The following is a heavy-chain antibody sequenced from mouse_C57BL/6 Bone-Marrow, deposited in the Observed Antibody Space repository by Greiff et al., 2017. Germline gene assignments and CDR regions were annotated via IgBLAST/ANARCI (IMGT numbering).Heavy chain of an antibody. J-gene: IGHJ3*01. D-gene: IGHD3-2*02. V-gene: IGHV1-72*01. CDR1: GNTFTSYW. CDR3: ARQLRLRGAPSGFAY. Sequence: QVQLQQPGAELVKPGASVKLSCKASGNTFTSYWMHWVKQRPGRGLEWIGRIDPNSGGTKYNEKFKSKATLTVDKPSSTAYMQLSSLTSEDSAVYYCARQLRLRGAPSGFAYWGQGTLVTVSA. CDR2: IDPNSGGT.